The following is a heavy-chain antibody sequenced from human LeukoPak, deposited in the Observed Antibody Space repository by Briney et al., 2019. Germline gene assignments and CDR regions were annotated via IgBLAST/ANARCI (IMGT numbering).Heavy chain of an antibody. D-gene: IGHD2-15*01. Sequence: SETLSLTCSVPGGSMRCYYGSWMREPPGRGVEWIGYIYYSGSTMYNPPLKSRVTISVDTCKNQFSLKLSSVTAADPGVYYCARLSQDGGGFGFDIWGQGTMVIVSS. CDR1: GGSMRCYY. CDR3: ARLSQDGGGFGFDI. V-gene: IGHV4-59*01. CDR2: IYYSGST. J-gene: IGHJ3*02.